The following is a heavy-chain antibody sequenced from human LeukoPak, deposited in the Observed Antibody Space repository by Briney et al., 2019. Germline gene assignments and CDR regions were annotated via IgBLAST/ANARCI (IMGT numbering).Heavy chain of an antibody. CDR1: GFTFSDYY. Sequence: GGSLRLSCAASGFTFSDYYMSWIRQAPGKGLEWVSYISSSGSTIYYADSVKGRFTISRDNSKNSLYLQMNSLRAEDTAVYYCARDAMVDDAFDIWGQGTMVTVSS. CDR3: ARDAMVDDAFDI. CDR2: ISSSGSTI. D-gene: IGHD5-18*01. J-gene: IGHJ3*02. V-gene: IGHV3-11*01.